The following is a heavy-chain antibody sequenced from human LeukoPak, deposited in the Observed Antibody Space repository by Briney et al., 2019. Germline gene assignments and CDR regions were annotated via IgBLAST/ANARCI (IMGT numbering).Heavy chain of an antibody. CDR2: ISGSGSST. J-gene: IGHJ4*02. D-gene: IGHD3-22*01. CDR1: GFTFSSYA. Sequence: GGSLRLSCAASGFTFSSYAMSWVRQAPGKGLEWVSAISGSGSSTYYADSVKGRFTISRDNSKDTLYLQMSSLRADDTAVYYCAKDIYDSSGQTFDYWGQGTLVTVSS. CDR3: AKDIYDSSGQTFDY. V-gene: IGHV3-23*01.